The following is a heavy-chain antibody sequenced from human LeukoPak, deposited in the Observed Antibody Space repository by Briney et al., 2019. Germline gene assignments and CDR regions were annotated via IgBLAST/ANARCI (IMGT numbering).Heavy chain of an antibody. CDR1: GGSISSYY. D-gene: IGHD2-15*01. J-gene: IGHJ4*02. Sequence: SETLSLTCTVSGGSISSYYWSWIRQPPGKGLEWIGYIYYSGSTNYNPSLKSRVTISVDTSKNQFSLKLSSVTAADTAVYYCARSLSVVGGYIDYWGQGTLVADSS. CDR3: ARSLSVVGGYIDY. V-gene: IGHV4-59*08. CDR2: IYYSGST.